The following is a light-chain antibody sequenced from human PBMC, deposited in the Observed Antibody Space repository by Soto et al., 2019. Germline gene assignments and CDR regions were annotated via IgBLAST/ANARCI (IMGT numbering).Light chain of an antibody. J-gene: IGKJ4*01. Sequence: EIVLTQSPCTLSLSPGERATLSCRASQSVSSSYLAWYQQKPGQAPRLLIYGASSRATGIPDRFSGSGSGTDFTLTISRLEPEDFAVYYCHQYGSSTLTFGGGTKVDIK. CDR1: QSVSSSY. CDR2: GAS. V-gene: IGKV3-20*01. CDR3: HQYGSSTLT.